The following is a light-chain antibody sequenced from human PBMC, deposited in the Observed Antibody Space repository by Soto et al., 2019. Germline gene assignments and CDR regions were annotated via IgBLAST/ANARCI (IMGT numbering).Light chain of an antibody. CDR2: EVS. CDR3: SSYAGSNRLV. V-gene: IGLV2-8*01. J-gene: IGLJ2*01. Sequence: QSVLTQPPSASGSPGQSVTISCTGTSSDVGGYNYVSWYQQHPGKAPKLMIYEVSKRPSGVPDRFSGSKSGNTASLTVSGRQAEDEADYYCSSYAGSNRLVFGGGTKLTVL. CDR1: SSDVGGYNY.